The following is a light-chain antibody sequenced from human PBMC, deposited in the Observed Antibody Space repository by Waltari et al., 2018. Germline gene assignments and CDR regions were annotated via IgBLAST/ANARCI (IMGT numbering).Light chain of an antibody. CDR2: WAS. J-gene: IGKJ1*01. V-gene: IGKV4-1*01. Sequence: DIVMTQSPDSLAVSLGERATINCKSSQSVLYSSNNKNYLAWYQQRPGQPPKLLIYWASTRESGVPDRFSGSGSGTDFTLIISSLQAEDVAVYYCQQYYSDPWTFGQGTKVE. CDR3: QQYYSDPWT. CDR1: QSVLYSSNNKNY.